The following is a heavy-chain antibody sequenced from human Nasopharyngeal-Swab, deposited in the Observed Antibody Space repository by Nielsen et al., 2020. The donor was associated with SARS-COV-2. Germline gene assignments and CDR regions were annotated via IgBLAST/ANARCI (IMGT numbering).Heavy chain of an antibody. V-gene: IGHV3-30*03. CDR3: ARDAPAHYGAFY. CDR2: IAHDASSE. CDR1: GFTFSSFG. Sequence: LSLTCAVSGFTFSSFGMHWVRKAPGKGLEWAAFIAHDASSESYGDSVKGRFSISRDTSKNTLYLQMDSLRGEDTAVYYCARDAPAHYGAFYWGRGTLVTVSS. D-gene: IGHD4-17*01. J-gene: IGHJ4*02.